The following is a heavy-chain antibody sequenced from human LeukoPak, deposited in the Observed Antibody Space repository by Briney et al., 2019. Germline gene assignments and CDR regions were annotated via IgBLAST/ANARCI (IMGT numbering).Heavy chain of an antibody. CDR2: ISYDGSNK. Sequence: GGSLRLSCAASGFTFSSYAMHWVRQAPGKGLEWVAVISYDGSNKYYADSVKGRFTISRDSSKNTLYLQMNSLRAEDTAVYYCARTHYDSSGWYGDYWGQGTLVTVSS. D-gene: IGHD6-19*01. J-gene: IGHJ4*02. CDR1: GFTFSSYA. CDR3: ARTHYDSSGWYGDY. V-gene: IGHV3-30*04.